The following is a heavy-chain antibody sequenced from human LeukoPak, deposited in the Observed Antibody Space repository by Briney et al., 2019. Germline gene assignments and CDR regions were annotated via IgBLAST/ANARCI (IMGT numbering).Heavy chain of an antibody. D-gene: IGHD3-22*01. V-gene: IGHV1-8*01. CDR2: MNPNSGNT. J-gene: IGHJ1*01. Sequence: ASVKVSCKASGYTFTSYDINWVRQATGQGLEWMGWMNPNSGNTGYAQKFQGRVTMTRDTSTSTVYMELSSLRSEDTAVYYCARGPDSSGYVYFQHWGQGTLVTVSS. CDR3: ARGPDSSGYVYFQH. CDR1: GYTFTSYD.